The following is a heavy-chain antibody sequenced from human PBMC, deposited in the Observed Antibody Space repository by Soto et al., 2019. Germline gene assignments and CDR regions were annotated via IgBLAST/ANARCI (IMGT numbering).Heavy chain of an antibody. CDR2: IYAGGTAT. Sequence: VQLVESGGGLVQPGGSLRLSCAASGFTFSSYRMHWVRQAPGQGLVWLSRIYAGGTATNYADSVKGRFTISRDNTKNTMYLQMDSLRAEDTAIYYCARDPGYDGHYWRFDYWGQGVLVAVSS. D-gene: IGHD5-12*01. CDR1: GFTFSSYR. J-gene: IGHJ4*02. V-gene: IGHV3-74*01. CDR3: ARDPGYDGHYWRFDY.